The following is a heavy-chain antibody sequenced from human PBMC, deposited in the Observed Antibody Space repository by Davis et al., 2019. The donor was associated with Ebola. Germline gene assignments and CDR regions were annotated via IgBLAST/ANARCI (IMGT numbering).Heavy chain of an antibody. CDR3: GRDWGTSRWYGGWFDP. J-gene: IGHJ5*02. V-gene: IGHV4-4*02. Sequence: MPSQSLSLTCALSGGSISSSNWWSWLRQPPGKGRRWIWEIYHGGSTNYNPSRKSRVTISVDKSKNQFSLKLSSVTDAETVMYSCGRDWGTSRWYGGWFDPWGQGTLVTVSS. CDR2: IYHGGST. D-gene: IGHD6-13*01. CDR1: GGSISSSNW.